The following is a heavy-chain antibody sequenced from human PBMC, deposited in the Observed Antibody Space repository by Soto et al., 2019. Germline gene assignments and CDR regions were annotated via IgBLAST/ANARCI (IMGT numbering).Heavy chain of an antibody. CDR3: VKDYYSDSNGSHFDY. V-gene: IGHV3-30*18. CDR1: GFTFSSYG. Sequence: GGSLRLSCAASGFTFSSYGMHWVRQAPGKGLEWVAVISYDGSNKYYADSVKGRFTISRDNSKDTLFLQMNSLRAEDTASYYCVKDYYSDSNGSHFDYWGQGTLVTVSS. CDR2: ISYDGSNK. D-gene: IGHD3-22*01. J-gene: IGHJ4*02.